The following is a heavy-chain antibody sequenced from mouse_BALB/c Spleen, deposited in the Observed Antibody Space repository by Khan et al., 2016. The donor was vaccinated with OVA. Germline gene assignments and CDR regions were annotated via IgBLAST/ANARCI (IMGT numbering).Heavy chain of an antibody. J-gene: IGHJ3*01. V-gene: IGHV1-7*01. CDR3: ASRGLYGIFAY. Sequence: VKLVESGAELAKPGASVKMSCKASGYTFTTYWMHWVKQRPGQGLEWIGDIDPSTGYTEYNQKFKDKATLTTDKSSSTAYMQLSSLTSEDSAVYSCASRGLYGIFAYWRQGTLVPVSA. CDR1: GYTFTTYW. D-gene: IGHD2-1*01. CDR2: IDPSTGYT.